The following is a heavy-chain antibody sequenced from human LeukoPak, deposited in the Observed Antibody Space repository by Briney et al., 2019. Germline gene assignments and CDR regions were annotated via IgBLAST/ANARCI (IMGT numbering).Heavy chain of an antibody. CDR3: AKDLVVPAASGHHYYYYYGMDV. CDR2: IKQDGSEK. CDR1: GFTFSSYW. Sequence: GGSLRLSCAASGFTFSSYWMSWVRQAPGKGLEWVANIKQDGSEKYYVDSVKGRFTISRDNAKNSLYLQMNSLRAEDTAVYYCAKDLVVPAASGHHYYYYYGMDVWGQGTTVTVSS. J-gene: IGHJ6*02. D-gene: IGHD2-2*01. V-gene: IGHV3-7*01.